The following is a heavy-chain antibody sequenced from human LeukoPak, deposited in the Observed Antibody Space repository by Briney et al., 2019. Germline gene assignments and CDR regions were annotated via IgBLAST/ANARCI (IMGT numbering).Heavy chain of an antibody. CDR1: GGSISGYY. V-gene: IGHV4-59*01. Sequence: SETLSLTCTVSGGSISGYYWSWIRQPPGKGLEWIGNIYYRGSTNYNPSLKSRVTISVDTSKNQFSLKLSSVTAADTAVYYCARETTMVLDYWGQGTLVTVSS. CDR2: IYYRGST. D-gene: IGHD5-18*01. J-gene: IGHJ4*02. CDR3: ARETTMVLDY.